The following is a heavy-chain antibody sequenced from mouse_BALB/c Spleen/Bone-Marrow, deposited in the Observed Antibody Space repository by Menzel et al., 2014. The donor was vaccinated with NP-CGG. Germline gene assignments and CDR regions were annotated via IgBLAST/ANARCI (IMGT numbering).Heavy chain of an antibody. Sequence: VQLQQSGAELVKPGASVKLSCTASVFNIKDTYIHWVKQRPEQGLEWIGQIDPANADTKYGPKFQGKAIITADTSSNTVYLQFISLTSEDTAIYYCVRAARTFDYWGQGTTLTVSS. D-gene: IGHD3-1*01. J-gene: IGHJ2*01. CDR1: VFNIKDTY. V-gene: IGHV14-3*02. CDR3: VRAARTFDY. CDR2: IDPANADT.